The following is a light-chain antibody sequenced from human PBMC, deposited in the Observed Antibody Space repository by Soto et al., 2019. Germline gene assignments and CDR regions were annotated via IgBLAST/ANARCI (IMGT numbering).Light chain of an antibody. CDR3: CSYAGSYTLV. Sequence: QSVLTQPRTVSGSPGQSATISCTGTSSDVGGYNYVSWYQQHPGKAPKLMIYDVSKRPSGVPDRFSGSKSGNTASLTISGLQAEDEDDYYCCSYAGSYTLVFGGGTKVTVL. CDR2: DVS. J-gene: IGLJ2*01. CDR1: SSDVGGYNY. V-gene: IGLV2-11*01.